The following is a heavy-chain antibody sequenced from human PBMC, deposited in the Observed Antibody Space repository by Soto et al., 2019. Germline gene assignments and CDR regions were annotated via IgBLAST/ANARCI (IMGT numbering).Heavy chain of an antibody. CDR3: AKAPRSGWPYYFEY. D-gene: IGHD6-19*01. Sequence: GGSLRLSCAASGFTFSSYAMSWVRQAPGKGLEWVSGIGGSGITTYHADSVKGRFTISRDNAKSTLFLQMNSLRAEDTALYYYAKAPRSGWPYYFEYWGQGTLVTVSS. CDR1: GFTFSSYA. V-gene: IGHV3-23*01. CDR2: IGGSGITT. J-gene: IGHJ4*02.